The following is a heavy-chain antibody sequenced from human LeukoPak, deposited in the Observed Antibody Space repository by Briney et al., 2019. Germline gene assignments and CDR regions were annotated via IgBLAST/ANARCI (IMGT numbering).Heavy chain of an antibody. V-gene: IGHV3-48*04. J-gene: IGHJ4*02. Sequence: GGSLRLSCAASGFTFETYTMNWVRQAPGKGLEWVSYISSSGSTIYYADSVKGRFTISRDNAKNSLLLHMNSLRAEDTAVYYCARLTTVVTYFDYWGQGTLVTVSS. CDR3: ARLTTVVTYFDY. CDR2: ISSSGSTI. CDR1: GFTFETYT. D-gene: IGHD4-23*01.